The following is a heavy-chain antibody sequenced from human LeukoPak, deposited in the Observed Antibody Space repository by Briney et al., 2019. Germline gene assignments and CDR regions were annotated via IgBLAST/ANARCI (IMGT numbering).Heavy chain of an antibody. CDR1: GFTFSSYG. D-gene: IGHD5-18*01. CDR2: ISYDGSNK. V-gene: IGHV3-30*18. Sequence: PGGSLRLSCAASGFTFSSYGMHWVRQAPGKGLEWVAVISYDGSNKYYADSVKGLFTISRDNSKNTLYLQMNSLRAEDTAVYYCAKNRGDTAMVKGVDYWGQGTLVTVSS. CDR3: AKNRGDTAMVKGVDY. J-gene: IGHJ4*02.